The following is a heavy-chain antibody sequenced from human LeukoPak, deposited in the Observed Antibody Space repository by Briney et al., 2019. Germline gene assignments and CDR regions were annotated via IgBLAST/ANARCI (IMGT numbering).Heavy chain of an antibody. Sequence: ASETLSLTCTVSGGSISSYYWSWIRQPPGQGLEGIGYTYYSGSTNYNPFLKSRVTISVDTSKNHFSVKLSSVTAADTAVYYCARHATRGWLPHSVPLQFDYWGQATLATVSS. J-gene: IGHJ4*02. CDR1: GGSISSYY. V-gene: IGHV4-59*08. CDR2: TYYSGST. CDR3: ARHATRGWLPHSVPLQFDY. D-gene: IGHD6-19*01.